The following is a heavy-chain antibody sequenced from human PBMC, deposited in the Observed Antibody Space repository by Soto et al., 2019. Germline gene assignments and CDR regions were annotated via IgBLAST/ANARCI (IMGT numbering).Heavy chain of an antibody. V-gene: IGHV5-51*01. J-gene: IGHJ5*02. CDR2: IYPGDSDT. D-gene: IGHD6-6*01. CDR1: GYSFTSYW. Sequence: PGESLKISCKGSGYSFTSYWIGWVRQMPGKGLEWMGIIYPGDSDTRYSPSFQGQVTISADKSISTAYLQWSSLKASDTAMYYCARTSPRRAARFIGWFDPWGQGTLVTVSS. CDR3: ARTSPRRAARFIGWFDP.